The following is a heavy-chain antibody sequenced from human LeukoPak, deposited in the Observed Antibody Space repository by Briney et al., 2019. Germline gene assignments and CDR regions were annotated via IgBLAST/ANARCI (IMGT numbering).Heavy chain of an antibody. CDR3: CVADSPMSGYEYYFDF. CDR2: ISDDGAKE. CDR1: GSTFNTYP. V-gene: IGHV3-30-3*01. D-gene: IGHD5-12*01. Sequence: GRSLRLSCVASGSTFNTYPMHWVRQTPGKGLEWVALISDDGAKEYYADSVKGRFSVSRDNSKSTLYLQMNSLTTDDTAVYYCCVADSPMSGYEYYFDFWGQGTLVTVSS. J-gene: IGHJ4*02.